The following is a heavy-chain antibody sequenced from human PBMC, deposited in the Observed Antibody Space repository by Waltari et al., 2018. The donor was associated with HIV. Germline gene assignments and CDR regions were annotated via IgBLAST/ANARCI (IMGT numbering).Heavy chain of an antibody. J-gene: IGHJ6*02. D-gene: IGHD6-6*01. Sequence: QVQLVQSGAEVKKPGSSVKVSCKASGGTFSSYAISWVRQAPGQGLEWMGGIIPIFGTANYAQKFQGRVTITADESTSTAYMELSSLRSEDTAVYYCARDGAARHDYYYYGMDVWGQGTTVTVSS. CDR1: GGTFSSYA. CDR3: ARDGAARHDYYYYGMDV. V-gene: IGHV1-69*01. CDR2: IIPIFGTA.